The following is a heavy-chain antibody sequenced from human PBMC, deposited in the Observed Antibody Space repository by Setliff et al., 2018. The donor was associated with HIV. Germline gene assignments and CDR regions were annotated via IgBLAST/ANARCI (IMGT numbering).Heavy chain of an antibody. CDR1: GESLSDYY. CDR2: INHNKSS. D-gene: IGHD2-2*01. Sequence: LSLTCAVYGESLSDYYWSWIRQPPGKGLEWIGEINHNKSSDYNPSLKGRVTMSVDTSKNQFSLKVKSVTTADTAVYYCARQKKSSSWSPNDYWGQGTLVTVSS. V-gene: IGHV4-34*01. J-gene: IGHJ4*02. CDR3: ARQKKSSSWSPNDY.